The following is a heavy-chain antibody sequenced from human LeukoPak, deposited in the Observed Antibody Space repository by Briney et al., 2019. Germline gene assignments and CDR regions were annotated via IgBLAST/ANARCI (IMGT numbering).Heavy chain of an antibody. CDR3: ARSIHVYCSGGSCYSVNFDY. Sequence: GGSLRLSCAASGFTFSSHWMHWVRQAPGKGLVWVSGINSDGSTTSYADSVKGRFTISRDNSKNTLYLQMNSLRAEDTAVYYCARSIHVYCSGGSCYSVNFDYWGQGTLVTVSS. CDR2: INSDGSTT. J-gene: IGHJ4*02. D-gene: IGHD2-15*01. CDR1: GFTFSSHW. V-gene: IGHV3-74*01.